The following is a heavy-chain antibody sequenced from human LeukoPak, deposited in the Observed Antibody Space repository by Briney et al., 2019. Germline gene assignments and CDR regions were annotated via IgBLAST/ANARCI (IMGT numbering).Heavy chain of an antibody. Sequence: ASVKVSCKASGYTFTSYAMNWVRQAPGQGLEWMGWINTNTGNPTYAQGFTGRFVFSLDTSVSTAYLQISSLKAEDTAVYYCARDRQQLVQIWFDPWGQGTLVTVSS. CDR3: ARDRQQLVQIWFDP. V-gene: IGHV7-4-1*02. CDR1: GYTFTSYA. J-gene: IGHJ5*02. CDR2: INTNTGNP. D-gene: IGHD6-13*01.